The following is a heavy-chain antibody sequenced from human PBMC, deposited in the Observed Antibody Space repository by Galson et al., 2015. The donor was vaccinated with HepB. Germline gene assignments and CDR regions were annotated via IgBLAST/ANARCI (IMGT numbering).Heavy chain of an antibody. Sequence: SLRLSCAASGFTFSDHHMDWVRQAPGKGLEWVGRSRNKANTYTTEYAASVKGRFTISRDNSKSSLYLQMNSLKTEDTAVFYCARVRGSGDGFDYWGQGTLVTVSS. V-gene: IGHV3-72*01. J-gene: IGHJ4*02. CDR2: SRNKANTYTT. D-gene: IGHD2-15*01. CDR3: ARVRGSGDGFDY. CDR1: GFTFSDHH.